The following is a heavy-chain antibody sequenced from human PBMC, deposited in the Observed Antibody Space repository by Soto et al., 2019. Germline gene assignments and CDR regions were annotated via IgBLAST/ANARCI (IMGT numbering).Heavy chain of an antibody. J-gene: IGHJ5*02. CDR1: GGSISSSSYY. D-gene: IGHD4-17*01. CDR3: ASGYGGNSVGWFDP. CDR2: IYYSGST. V-gene: IGHV4-39*01. Sequence: SETLSLTCTVSGGSISSSSYYWGWFRQPPGKGLEWIGSIYYSGSTYYNPSLKSRVTISVDTSKNQFSLKLSSVTAADTAVYYCASGYGGNSVGWFDPWGQGTLVT.